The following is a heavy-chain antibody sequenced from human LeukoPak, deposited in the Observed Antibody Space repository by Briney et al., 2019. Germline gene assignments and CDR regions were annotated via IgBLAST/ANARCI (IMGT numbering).Heavy chain of an antibody. CDR2: INHSGST. Sequence: SETLSLNCAVYGGSFSGYYWSWIRQPPGKGLEWIGEINHSGSTNYNPSLKSRVTISVDTSKNQFSLKLNPVTAADTAVYYCARDRSSSVGRNYYNGMDVWGKGTTVTVSS. J-gene: IGHJ6*04. D-gene: IGHD6-25*01. V-gene: IGHV4-34*01. CDR3: ARDRSSSVGRNYYNGMDV. CDR1: GGSFSGYY.